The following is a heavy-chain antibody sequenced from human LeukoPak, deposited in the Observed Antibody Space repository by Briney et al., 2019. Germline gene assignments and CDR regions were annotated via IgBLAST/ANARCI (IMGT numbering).Heavy chain of an antibody. Sequence: ASVKVSCKASGYTFAVYYMHWVRQAPGQGLEWMGWINPKSGGRNYAQKFQGRVTMTRDTSISTAYMELSRLRSDDTAVYYCARSGRYCGGDCPPDAFDIWGQGTMVTVSS. V-gene: IGHV1-2*02. CDR1: GYTFAVYY. CDR3: ARSGRYCGGDCPPDAFDI. CDR2: INPKSGGR. J-gene: IGHJ3*02. D-gene: IGHD2-21*02.